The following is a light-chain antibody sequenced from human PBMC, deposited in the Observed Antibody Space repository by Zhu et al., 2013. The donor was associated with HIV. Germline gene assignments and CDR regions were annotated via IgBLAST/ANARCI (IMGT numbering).Light chain of an antibody. CDR1: QAISYS. Sequence: DIQVTQSPSTLSASVGDRVTITCRASQAISYSLAWYQQKPGKVPQLLIYGASTLEVGVPSRFSGTGSGTDFTLTITSLQPEDFATYYCQQSYSSLTFGGGTKVQI. J-gene: IGKJ4*01. CDR3: QQSYSSLT. CDR2: GAS. V-gene: IGKV1-5*03.